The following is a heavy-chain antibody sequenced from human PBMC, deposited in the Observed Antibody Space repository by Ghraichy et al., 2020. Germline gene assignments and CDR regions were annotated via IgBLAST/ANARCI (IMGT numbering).Heavy chain of an antibody. D-gene: IGHD4-17*01. J-gene: IGHJ6*02. Sequence: LSLTCAASGFTFSSYAMNWVRQAPGKGLEWVSGISSNGGSTYYADSVKGRFTISRDNSKNTLYLQMNSLRAEDTAIYYCAKGGTTVTPTAGMDVWGQGTTVTVSS. CDR1: GFTFSSYA. CDR2: ISSNGGST. CDR3: AKGGTTVTPTAGMDV. V-gene: IGHV3-23*01.